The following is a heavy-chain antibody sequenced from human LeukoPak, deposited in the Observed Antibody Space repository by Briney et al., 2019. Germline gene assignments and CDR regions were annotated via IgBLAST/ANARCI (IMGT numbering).Heavy chain of an antibody. Sequence: GGSLRLSCAASGFTLSNYWMSWVRQAPGKGLEWVSVIYSGGSTYYADSVKGRFTISRDNSKNTLYLQMNNLRAEDTAVYYCASNPRYSSSSFDYWGQGTLVTVSS. J-gene: IGHJ4*02. D-gene: IGHD6-13*01. CDR3: ASNPRYSSSSFDY. V-gene: IGHV3-53*01. CDR2: IYSGGST. CDR1: GFTLSNYW.